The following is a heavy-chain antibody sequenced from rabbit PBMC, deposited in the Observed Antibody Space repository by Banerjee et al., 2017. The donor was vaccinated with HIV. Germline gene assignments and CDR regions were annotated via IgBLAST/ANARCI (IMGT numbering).Heavy chain of an antibody. D-gene: IGHD1-1*01. V-gene: IGHV1S45*01. CDR2: INSTIDYT. CDR1: GFDVSNYG. CDR3: MGGVCGGGYPTGSAMDL. Sequence: QEQLVESGGGLVQPGGSLKLSCKASGFDVSNYGMSWVRQAPGKGLEWIGYINSTIDYTYYATWAKGRFTISKTSSTTVTLQMTSLTAADTATYFSMGGVCGGGYPTGSAMDLWGPGTLVTVS. J-gene: IGHJ6*01.